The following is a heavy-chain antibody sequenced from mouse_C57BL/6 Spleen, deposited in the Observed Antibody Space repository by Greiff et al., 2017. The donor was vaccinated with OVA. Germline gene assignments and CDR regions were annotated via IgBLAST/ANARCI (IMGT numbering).Heavy chain of an antibody. CDR1: GYSITSGYY. CDR3: ASGYYDYEGDY. V-gene: IGHV3-6*01. Sequence: EVQVVESGPGLVKPSQSLSLTCSVTGYSITSGYYWNWIRQFPGNKLEWMGYISYDGSNNYNPSLKNRISITRDTSKNQFFLKLNSVTTEDTATYYCASGYYDYEGDYWGQGTTLTVSS. CDR2: ISYDGSN. D-gene: IGHD2-4*01. J-gene: IGHJ2*01.